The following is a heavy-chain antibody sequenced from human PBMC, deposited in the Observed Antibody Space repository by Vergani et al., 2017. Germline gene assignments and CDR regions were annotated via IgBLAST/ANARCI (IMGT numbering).Heavy chain of an antibody. CDR2: ISGSGGNT. Sequence: EVQLLESGGGLVQPGGSLRLSCGASGFTFSSYAMTWVRQAPGKGLEWVSAISGSGGNTFYTDSVKGRFTISRDNSKNTLYLQMNSLRAEDTAVYYCAKTNSKYEAMGSDIDYWGQGTLVTVSS. D-gene: IGHD4-11*01. V-gene: IGHV3-23*01. CDR3: AKTNSKYEAMGSDIDY. CDR1: GFTFSSYA. J-gene: IGHJ4*02.